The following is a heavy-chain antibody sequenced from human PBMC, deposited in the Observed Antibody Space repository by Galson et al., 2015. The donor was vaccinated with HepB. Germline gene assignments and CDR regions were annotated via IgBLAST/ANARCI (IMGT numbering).Heavy chain of an antibody. Sequence: SLRLSCAASGFTSSSYSMNWVRQAPGKGLEWVSSISSSSSYIYYADSVKGRLTISRDNAKNSLYLQMNSLRAEDTAVYYCVRSPDCSGGSCYDYGGDYFDNWGQGTLVTVSS. CDR2: ISSSSSYI. V-gene: IGHV3-21*01. CDR3: VRSPDCSGGSCYDYGGDYFDN. D-gene: IGHD2-15*01. J-gene: IGHJ4*02. CDR1: GFTSSSYS.